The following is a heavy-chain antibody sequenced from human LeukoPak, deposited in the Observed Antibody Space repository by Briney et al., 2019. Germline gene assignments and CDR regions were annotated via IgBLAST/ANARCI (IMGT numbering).Heavy chain of an antibody. V-gene: IGHV1-69*06. CDR2: IIPVFGTP. Sequence: GASVKVSCKASGGTFSDYAISWVRQAPGQGLEWMGGIIPVFGTPNYAQKFQGRVTITADKSTSTAYMEVSSLRSEDTAVYYCARTRCRYDFWSGTWGTPDYYYYHMDVWGKGTTVTVSS. CDR3: ARTRCRYDFWSGTWGTPDYYYYHMDV. D-gene: IGHD3-3*01. CDR1: GGTFSDYA. J-gene: IGHJ6*03.